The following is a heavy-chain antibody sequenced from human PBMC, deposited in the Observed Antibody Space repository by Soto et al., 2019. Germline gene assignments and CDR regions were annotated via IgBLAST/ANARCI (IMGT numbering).Heavy chain of an antibody. CDR3: ATDAHRGYVGDSSSYYVLGDAFDI. Sequence: ASVKVSCKVSGYTLTELSMHWVRQAPGKGLEWMGGFDPEDGETIYAQKFQGRVTMTEDTSTDTAYMELSSLRSGDTAVYYCATDAHRGYVGDSSSYYVLGDAFDIWGQGTMVTVSS. CDR2: FDPEDGET. CDR1: GYTLTELS. V-gene: IGHV1-24*01. J-gene: IGHJ3*02. D-gene: IGHD3-22*01.